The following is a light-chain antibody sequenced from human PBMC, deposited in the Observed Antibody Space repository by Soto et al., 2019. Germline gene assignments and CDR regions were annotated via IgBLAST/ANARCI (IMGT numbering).Light chain of an antibody. Sequence: DIQMTQSPSTLSTSVGERVTITCRASQSISTWLAWYQQKPGKAPRLLIYKASSLEEGVPSRFSGSGSGTEFSLTISSLQADDFATYFCQQYSSFAPYTFGQGTKLEI. CDR3: QQYSSFAPYT. V-gene: IGKV1-5*03. CDR2: KAS. CDR1: QSISTW. J-gene: IGKJ2*01.